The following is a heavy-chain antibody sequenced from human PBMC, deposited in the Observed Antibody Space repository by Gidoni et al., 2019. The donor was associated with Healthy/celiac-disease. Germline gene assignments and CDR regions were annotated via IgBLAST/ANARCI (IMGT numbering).Heavy chain of an antibody. Sequence: QVQLVQSGAEVKKPGASVKVSCKASGYTFTSYYMHWVRQAPGQGLEWMGINNHSGGSTSYAQKFQGRVTMTRDTSTSTVYMELSSLRSEDTAVDYCARDRGSYWGGFDPWGQGTLVTVSS. CDR2: NNHSGGST. CDR3: ARDRGSYWGGFDP. V-gene: IGHV1-46*01. D-gene: IGHD1-26*01. CDR1: GYTFTSYY. J-gene: IGHJ5*02.